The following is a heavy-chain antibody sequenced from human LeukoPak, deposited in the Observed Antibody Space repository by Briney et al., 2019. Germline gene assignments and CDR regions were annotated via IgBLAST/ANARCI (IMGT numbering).Heavy chain of an antibody. D-gene: IGHD2-2*01. J-gene: IGHJ6*02. CDR2: INHSGST. CDR1: GGSFSGYY. CDR3: AVGYCSSTSCTMRIYGMDV. V-gene: IGHV4-34*01. Sequence: SETLSLTCGVYGGSFSGYYWSWIRQPPGKGLEWIGEINHSGSTNYNPSLKSRVTISVDTSKNQFSLKLSSVTAADTAVYYCAVGYCSSTSCTMRIYGMDVWGQGTTVTVSS.